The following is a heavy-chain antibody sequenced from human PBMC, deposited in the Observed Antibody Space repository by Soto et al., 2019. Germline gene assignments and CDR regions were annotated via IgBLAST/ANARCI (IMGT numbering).Heavy chain of an antibody. CDR1: GFSFNNYA. J-gene: IGHJ4*02. CDR2: ISGSGGST. D-gene: IGHD3-22*01. V-gene: IGHV3-23*01. Sequence: EVQLLESGGGLVQPGGSLRLSCAASGFSFNNYAMSWVRQAPGKGLDWVSSISGSGGSTFYADSVKGRFTISRDNSKNTLDLQMNSLRAEDTAFYYCAKDPSPYYDESSGYDDGRFWDYWGQGILVTVSS. CDR3: AKDPSPYYDESSGYDDGRFWDY.